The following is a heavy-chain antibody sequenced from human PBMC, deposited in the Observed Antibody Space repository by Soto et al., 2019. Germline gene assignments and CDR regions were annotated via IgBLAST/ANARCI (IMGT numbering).Heavy chain of an antibody. J-gene: IGHJ2*01. CDR2: IYYSGST. V-gene: IGHV4-39*01. CDR1: GGSISSSSYY. D-gene: IGHD3-3*01. Sequence: QLQLQESGPGLVKPSETLSLTCTVSGGSISSSSYYWGWIRQPPGKGLEWIGSIYYSGSTYYNPSLKSRVTITVDTSKNQFSLKLSSVTAADTAVYYCARSAFLEPDWYFDLWGRGTLVTVSS. CDR3: ARSAFLEPDWYFDL.